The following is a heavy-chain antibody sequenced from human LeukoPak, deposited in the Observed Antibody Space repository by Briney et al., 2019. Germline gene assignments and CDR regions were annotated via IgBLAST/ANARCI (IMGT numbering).Heavy chain of an antibody. D-gene: IGHD6-19*01. CDR1: GYTFTSYD. CDR2: MNPNRGNT. V-gene: IGHV1-8*01. CDR3: ARGSGVYSSGWYDWFDP. Sequence: GASVKVSCKASGYTFTSYDINWVRQATGQGLEWMGWMNPNRGNTGYAQKFQGRVTMTRNTSISTAYMELSSLRSEDTAVYYCARGSGVYSSGWYDWFDPWGQGTLVTVSS. J-gene: IGHJ5*02.